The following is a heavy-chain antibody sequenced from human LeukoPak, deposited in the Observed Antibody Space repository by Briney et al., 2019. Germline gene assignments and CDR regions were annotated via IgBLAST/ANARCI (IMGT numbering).Heavy chain of an antibody. J-gene: IGHJ4*02. CDR3: ATDGRGTIPFDH. CDR1: GFSFSSYW. CDR2: IETDGST. V-gene: IGHV3-74*01. Sequence: GGSLRLSCAASGFSFSSYWMHWVRQVPGKGPVWVSRIETDGSTTYADSVKGRFTISRDNPKNTLYLQMTGLRAEDTAVYYCATDGRGTIPFDHWGQGTLVTVSS. D-gene: IGHD3-3*01.